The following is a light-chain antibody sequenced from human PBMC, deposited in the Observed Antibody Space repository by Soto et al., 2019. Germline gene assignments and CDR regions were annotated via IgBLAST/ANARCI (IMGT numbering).Light chain of an antibody. CDR2: EVS. J-gene: IGLJ2*01. Sequence: QSVLTQPASVSGSPGQSITISCTGTSSDVGGYNYVSWYRHYPGKAPKLLIYEVSNRPSGVSSRFSGSKSGSTASLTISGLQAEDEADYFCSSYSSSGTVVFGGGTKLTVL. V-gene: IGLV2-14*01. CDR1: SSDVGGYNY. CDR3: SSYSSSGTVV.